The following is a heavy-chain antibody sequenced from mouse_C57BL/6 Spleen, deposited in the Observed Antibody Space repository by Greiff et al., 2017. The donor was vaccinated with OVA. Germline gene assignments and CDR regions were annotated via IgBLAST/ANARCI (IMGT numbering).Heavy chain of an antibody. CDR2: ISYDGSN. Sequence: EVKLVESGPGLVKPSQSLSLTCSVTGYSITSGYYWNWIRQFPGNKLEWMGYISYDGSNNYNPSLKNRISITRDTSKNQFFLKLNSVTTEDTATYYCARDYDPYSFDYWGQGTTLTVSS. V-gene: IGHV3-6*01. D-gene: IGHD2-3*01. CDR1: GYSITSGYY. J-gene: IGHJ2*01. CDR3: ARDYDPYSFDY.